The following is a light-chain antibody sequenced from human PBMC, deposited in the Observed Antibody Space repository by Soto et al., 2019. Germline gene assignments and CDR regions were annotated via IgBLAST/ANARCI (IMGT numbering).Light chain of an antibody. J-gene: IGLJ2*01. CDR1: SSDIGGYSY. CDR3: SSYAGSNNLL. V-gene: IGLV2-8*01. CDR2: EVS. Sequence: QSVLTQPPSASGSPGQSVTISCTGTSSDIGGYSYVSWYQQHPGKAPKLMIYEVSKRPSGVPDRFSVSRSGYTASLTVSGLQAEDEADYYCSSYAGSNNLLFGGGTKLTVL.